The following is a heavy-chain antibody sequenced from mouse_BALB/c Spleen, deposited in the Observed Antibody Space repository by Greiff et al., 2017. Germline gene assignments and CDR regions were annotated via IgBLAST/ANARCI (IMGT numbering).Heavy chain of an antibody. D-gene: IGHD2-14*01. CDR2: ISYSGST. Sequence: EVKLQESGPGLVKPSQSLSLTCTVTGYSITSDYAWNWIRQFPGNKLEWMGYISYSGSTSYNPSLKSRISITRDTSKNQFFLQLNSVTTEDTATYYCARGDYRYYFDYWGQGTTLTVSS. CDR1: GYSITSDYA. V-gene: IGHV3-2*02. J-gene: IGHJ2*01. CDR3: ARGDYRYYFDY.